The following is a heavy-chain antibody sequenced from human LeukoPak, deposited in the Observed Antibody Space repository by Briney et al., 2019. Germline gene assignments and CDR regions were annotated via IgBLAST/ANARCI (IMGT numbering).Heavy chain of an antibody. J-gene: IGHJ4*02. V-gene: IGHV3-30*02. D-gene: IGHD6-13*01. CDR3: AKGAWAADGPMGNNFAS. Sequence: RSGGSLRLSCVASGFRFSGYGMHWVRQAPGKGLEWVAFIPYDASDKYYADSVKGRFTISRDNSNNTLTLHMNSLRTEDTSIYFCAKGAWAADGPMGNNFASWGQGSLVTVSS. CDR1: GFRFSGYG. CDR2: IPYDASDK.